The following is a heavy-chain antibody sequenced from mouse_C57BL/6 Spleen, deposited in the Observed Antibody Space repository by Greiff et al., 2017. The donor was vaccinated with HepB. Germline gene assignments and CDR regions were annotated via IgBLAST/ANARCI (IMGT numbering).Heavy chain of an antibody. CDR2: IYPGDGDT. J-gene: IGHJ2*01. D-gene: IGHD1-1*01. V-gene: IGHV1-82*01. Sequence: VQLQQSGPELVKPGASVKISCKASGYAFSSSWMNWVKQRPGKGLEWIGRIYPGDGDTNYNGKFKGKATLTADKSSSTAYMQLSSLTSEDSAVYCWARSGYGSSYDYWGQGTTLTVSS. CDR1: GYAFSSSW. CDR3: ARSGYGSSYDY.